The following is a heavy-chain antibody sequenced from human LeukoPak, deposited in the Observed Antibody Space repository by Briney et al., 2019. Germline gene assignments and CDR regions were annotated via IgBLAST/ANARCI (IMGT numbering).Heavy chain of an antibody. CDR2: VFQLQTVRT. D-gene: IGHD3-16*01. V-gene: IGHV4-38-2*02. J-gene: IGHJ4*02. Sequence: SETLSLTCTVSGSSITNTYYWAWFRQPPGKGLDWMATVFQLQTVRTFSNPSLESRVTLSLDTSQNQFSLNLTSVTAADTALYFCARVLNVPKLIDSWGQGTLVTVSS. CDR1: GSSITNTYY. CDR3: ARVLNVPKLIDS.